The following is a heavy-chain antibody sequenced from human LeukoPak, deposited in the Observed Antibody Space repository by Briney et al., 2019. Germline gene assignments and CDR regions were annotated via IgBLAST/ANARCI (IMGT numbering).Heavy chain of an antibody. CDR1: GFTFSRYE. D-gene: IGHD3-10*01. CDR2: ISSSGSTI. Sequence: GGSLRLSCAASGFTFSRYEINWGRHPPRRGREWISYISSSGSTIYYAHSVKGPFTISRDNAKNSLYLQMNSLRAEDTAVYFCARESLGLCFGSVPGGQGTLVTVSS. CDR3: ARESLGLCFGSVP. V-gene: IGHV3-48*03. J-gene: IGHJ5*02.